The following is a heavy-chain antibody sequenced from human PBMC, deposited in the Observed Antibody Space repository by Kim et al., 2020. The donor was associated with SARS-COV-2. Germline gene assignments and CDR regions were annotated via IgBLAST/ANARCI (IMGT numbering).Heavy chain of an antibody. Sequence: AQKLQGRVTMTTDTSTSTAYMELRSLRSDDTAVYYCARTGERAEGYYFDYWGQGTLVTVSS. CDR3: ARTGERAEGYYFDY. J-gene: IGHJ4*02. V-gene: IGHV1-18*01. D-gene: IGHD4-17*01.